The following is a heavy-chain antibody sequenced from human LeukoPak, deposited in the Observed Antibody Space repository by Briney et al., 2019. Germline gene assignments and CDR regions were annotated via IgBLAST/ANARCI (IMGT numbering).Heavy chain of an antibody. CDR2: ISGSGGST. CDR3: ALTLRIAAAGNGEHDY. V-gene: IGHV3-23*01. J-gene: IGHJ4*02. D-gene: IGHD6-13*01. Sequence: GGSLRLSCAASGFTFSSYAMSWVRQAPGKGLEWVSAISGSGGSTYYADSVKGRFTISRDNSKNTLYLQMNSLGAEDTAVYYCALTLRIAAAGNGEHDYWGQGTLVTVSS. CDR1: GFTFSSYA.